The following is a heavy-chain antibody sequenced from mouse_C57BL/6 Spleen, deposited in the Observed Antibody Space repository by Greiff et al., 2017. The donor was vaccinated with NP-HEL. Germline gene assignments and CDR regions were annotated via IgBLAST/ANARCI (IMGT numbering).Heavy chain of an antibody. CDR1: GYAFSSSW. V-gene: IGHV1-82*01. CDR3: AREYYYGSSYDAMDY. J-gene: IGHJ4*01. Sequence: QVQLQQSGPELVKPGASVKISCKASGYAFSSSWMNWVKQRPGKGLEWIGRIYPGDGDTNYNGKFKGKATLTADKSSSTAYMQLSSLTSEDSAVYFCAREYYYGSSYDAMDYWGQGTSVTVSS. D-gene: IGHD1-1*01. CDR2: IYPGDGDT.